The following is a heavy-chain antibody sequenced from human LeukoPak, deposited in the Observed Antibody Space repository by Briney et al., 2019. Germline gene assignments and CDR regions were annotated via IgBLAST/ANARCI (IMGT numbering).Heavy chain of an antibody. D-gene: IGHD6-6*01. V-gene: IGHV3-23*01. CDR2: ISASRGP. Sequence: GGSLRLSCAASGFTLSSYVMRWVRQPPGKGLEWVSTISASRGPYYADSVKGRFTLSRDNSKNTVYLQMNSLRAEDTAIYYCAKAGSSSTYYFDYWGQGALVTVSS. CDR3: AKAGSSSTYYFDY. J-gene: IGHJ4*02. CDR1: GFTLSSYV.